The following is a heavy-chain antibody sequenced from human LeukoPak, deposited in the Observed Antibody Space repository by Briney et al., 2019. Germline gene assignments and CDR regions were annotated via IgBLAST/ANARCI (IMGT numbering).Heavy chain of an antibody. V-gene: IGHV1-2*02. Sequence: ASVKVSCKASGYTFTSYYMHWVRQAPGQGLEWMGWINPYSGGTNYAQKFQGRVTMTRDTSISTAYMELSRLRSDDTAVYYCVRDRTKYCSSTSCPLDYWGQGTLVTVSS. D-gene: IGHD2-2*01. CDR1: GYTFTSYY. CDR3: VRDRTKYCSSTSCPLDY. J-gene: IGHJ4*02. CDR2: INPYSGGT.